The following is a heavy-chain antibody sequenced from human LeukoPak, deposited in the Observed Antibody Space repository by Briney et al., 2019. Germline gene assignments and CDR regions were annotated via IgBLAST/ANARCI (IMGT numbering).Heavy chain of an antibody. CDR1: GFKFTNYA. J-gene: IGHJ3*01. CDR2: IGGSGVTK. D-gene: IGHD6-13*01. CDR3: ARGASSWEYTTFDV. Sequence: GGSLRLPCAASGFKFTNYAMHWVRQAPGKGLEWVSTIGGSGVTKFYADSVAGRFTISRDNSNNALFLQMNNLRAEDMAIYYCARGASSWEYTTFDVWGQGAIVTVSS. V-gene: IGHV3-23*01.